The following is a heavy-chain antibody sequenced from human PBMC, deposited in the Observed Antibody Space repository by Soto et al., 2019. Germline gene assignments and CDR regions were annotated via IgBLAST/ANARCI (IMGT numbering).Heavy chain of an antibody. CDR2: IWYDGSNK. J-gene: IGHJ6*02. D-gene: IGHD5-12*01. CDR1: GFTFSSYG. CDR3: ARDSVRGYSGYDVYYYYGMDV. Sequence: QVQLVESGGGVVQPGRSLRLSCAASGFTFSSYGMHWVRQAPGKGLEWVAVIWYDGSNKYYADSVKGRFTISRDNSKNPLYLQMNSLRAEDTAVYYCARDSVRGYSGYDVYYYYGMDVWGQGTTVTVSS. V-gene: IGHV3-33*01.